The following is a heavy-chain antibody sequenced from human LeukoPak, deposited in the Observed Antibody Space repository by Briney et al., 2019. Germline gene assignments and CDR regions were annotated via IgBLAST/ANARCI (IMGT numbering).Heavy chain of an antibody. D-gene: IGHD3-10*01. V-gene: IGHV3-23*01. CDR3: ARDWPNYYGSGSYYNPIDY. Sequence: PGGSLRLSCAASGFTFSSYAMSWVRQAPGKGLEWVSAISGSGGSTYYADSVKGRFTISRDNSKNTLYLQMNSLRAEDTAVYYCARDWPNYYGSGSYYNPIDYWGQGTLVTVSS. J-gene: IGHJ4*02. CDR1: GFTFSSYA. CDR2: ISGSGGST.